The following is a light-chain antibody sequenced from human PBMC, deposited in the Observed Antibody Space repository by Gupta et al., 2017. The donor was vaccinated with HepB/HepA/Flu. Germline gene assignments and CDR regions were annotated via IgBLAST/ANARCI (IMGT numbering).Light chain of an antibody. V-gene: IGKV1-5*03. CDR2: KAS. J-gene: IGKJ1*01. CDR3: QQYNSFSWT. Sequence: DIQMTQSPSTPSASVGDRVTITCRASQNINTWLAWYQQKPGKAPNLLIYKASNLDSGVPSRFSGSGSGTEFTLTISSLQPDDFATYYCQQYNSFSWTYGQGTKVEIK. CDR1: QNINTW.